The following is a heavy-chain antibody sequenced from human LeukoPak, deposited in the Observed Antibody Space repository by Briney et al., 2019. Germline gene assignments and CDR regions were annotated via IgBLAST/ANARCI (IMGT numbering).Heavy chain of an antibody. D-gene: IGHD5-18*01. CDR2: ISAYNGNT. CDR1: GYTFTSYG. J-gene: IGHJ6*03. CDR3: ARDAPLPLIQLWFGPSDYYYYMDV. V-gene: IGHV1-18*01. Sequence: ASVKVSCKASGYTFTSYGISWVRQAPGQGLEWMGWISAYNGNTNYAQKLQGRVTMTTDTSTSTAYMELRSLRSDDTAVYYCARDAPLPLIQLWFGPSDYYYYMDVWGKGTTVTVSS.